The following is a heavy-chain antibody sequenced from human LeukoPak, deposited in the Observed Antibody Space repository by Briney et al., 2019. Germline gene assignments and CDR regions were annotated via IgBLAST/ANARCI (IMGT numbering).Heavy chain of an antibody. CDR1: GGSISSYY. J-gene: IGHJ5*02. D-gene: IGHD6-13*01. CDR3: ARAAAYSSSWYWFDP. CDR2: IYYRGST. Sequence: SETLSLTCTVSGGSISSYYWSWIRQPPGKGLEWLGYIYYRGSTNYNPSLKSRVTISVDTSKNQFSLKLSSATAADTAVYYCARAAAYSSSWYWFDPWGQGTLVTVSS. V-gene: IGHV4-59*01.